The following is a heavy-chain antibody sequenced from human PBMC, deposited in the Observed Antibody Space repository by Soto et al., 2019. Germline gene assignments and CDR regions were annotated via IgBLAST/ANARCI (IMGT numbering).Heavy chain of an antibody. CDR3: ARVVSALDF. Sequence: QVQLRESGPGLVKPSETLSLTCTVSGGSVSGYYWTWIRQPPGKGLEFIGHIYYSGTTNYNPSLKSPVTISVDTSKNQLSLKLTSVTAADTAVYYCARVVSALDFWGQGTLVNVSP. V-gene: IGHV4-59*02. D-gene: IGHD2-21*01. J-gene: IGHJ4*02. CDR2: IYYSGTT. CDR1: GGSVSGYY.